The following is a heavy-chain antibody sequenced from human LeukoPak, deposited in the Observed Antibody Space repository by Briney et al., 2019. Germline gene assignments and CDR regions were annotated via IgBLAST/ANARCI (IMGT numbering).Heavy chain of an antibody. D-gene: IGHD1-7*01. CDR1: GYTFTSYG. J-gene: IGHJ3*02. V-gene: IGHV1-2*06. CDR2: INPNSGGT. Sequence: GPVKVSCKASGYTFTSYGISWVRQAPGQGLEWMGRINPNSGGTNYAQKFQGRVTMTRDTSISTAYMELSRLRSDDTAVYYCARERGKLNAFDIWGQGTMVTVSS. CDR3: ARERGKLNAFDI.